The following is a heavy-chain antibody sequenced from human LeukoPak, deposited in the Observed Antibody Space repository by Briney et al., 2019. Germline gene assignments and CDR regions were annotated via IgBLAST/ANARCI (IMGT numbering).Heavy chain of an antibody. CDR2: IYYSGST. D-gene: IGHD3-16*01. V-gene: IGHV4-39*07. CDR1: GGSISSSSYY. CDR3: ARPLWYDYVWGTIGY. Sequence: SETLSLTCTVSGGSISSSSYYWGWIRQPPGKGLEWIGSIYYSGSTYYNPSLKSRVTISVDTSKNQFSLKLSSVTAADTAVYYCARPLWYDYVWGTIGYWGQGTLVTVSS. J-gene: IGHJ4*02.